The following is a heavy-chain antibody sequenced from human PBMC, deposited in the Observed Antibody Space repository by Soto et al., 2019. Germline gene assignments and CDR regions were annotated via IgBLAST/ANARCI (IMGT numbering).Heavy chain of an antibody. J-gene: IGHJ4*02. CDR2: IYHSGST. Sequence: QLQLQESGSGLVKPSQTLSLTCAVSGGSISSGGYSWSWIRQPPGKGLEWIGYIYHSGSTYYNPSLKSRXXIXLXXSKNQFSLKLSSVTAADTAVYYCARGGAAPQNLDYWGQGTLVTVSS. CDR3: ARGGAAPQNLDY. D-gene: IGHD6-6*01. V-gene: IGHV4-30-2*01. CDR1: GGSISSGGYS.